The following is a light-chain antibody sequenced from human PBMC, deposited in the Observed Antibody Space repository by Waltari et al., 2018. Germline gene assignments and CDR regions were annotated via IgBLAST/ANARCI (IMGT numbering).Light chain of an antibody. Sequence: DIVMTQSPDSLAMSLGERATINCKSSQSVLYSANNKNYLAWYQQKPGQPPNLLIYWASTRESGVPDRFSGSGSWTDFTLTISSLQAEDVAVYYCQQYYTTPYTFGQGTKLEIK. CDR2: WAS. V-gene: IGKV4-1*01. J-gene: IGKJ2*01. CDR1: QSVLYSANNKNY. CDR3: QQYYTTPYT.